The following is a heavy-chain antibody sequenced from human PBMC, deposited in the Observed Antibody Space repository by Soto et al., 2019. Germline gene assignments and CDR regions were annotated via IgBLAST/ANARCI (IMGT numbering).Heavy chain of an antibody. Sequence: GVSLRLSCAASGFTFSSYAMSWVRQAPGKGLEWVSDISGNGGSTYYADSVKGRFTISRDNSKNTLYLQMNSLRAEDTAVYYCGRNARGYPPNYWGQGTLVTVSS. CDR1: GFTFSSYA. CDR2: ISGNGGST. J-gene: IGHJ4*02. CDR3: GRNARGYPPNY. D-gene: IGHD5-12*01. V-gene: IGHV3-23*01.